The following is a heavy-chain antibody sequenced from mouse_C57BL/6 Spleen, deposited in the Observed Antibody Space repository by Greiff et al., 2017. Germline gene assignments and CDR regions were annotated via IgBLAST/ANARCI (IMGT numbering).Heavy chain of an antibody. CDR1: GYTFTSYG. J-gene: IGHJ2*01. CDR3: ARGGVYGNPYYFDY. Sequence: QVQLQQSGAELARPGASVKLSCKASGYTFTSYGISWVKQRTGQGLEWIGEIYPRSGNTYYNEKFKGKATLTADKSSSTAYMELRSLTSEDSAVYFWARGGVYGNPYYFDYWGQGTTLTVSS. D-gene: IGHD2-1*01. V-gene: IGHV1-81*01. CDR2: IYPRSGNT.